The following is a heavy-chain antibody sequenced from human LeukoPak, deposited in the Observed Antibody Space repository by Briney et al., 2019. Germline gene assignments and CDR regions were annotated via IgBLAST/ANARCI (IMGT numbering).Heavy chain of an antibody. CDR3: VRESGGYYGGAFDY. CDR1: GYSFPNYG. V-gene: IGHV1-18*01. Sequence: AAVKVSCKASGYSFPNYGINWVRQAPGQGLEWMGWISAYNGNTNYAQKLQSRVTMTTDTSTSTAYMELRSLRSDDTAVYYCVRESGGYYGGAFDYWGQGTLVTVSS. D-gene: IGHD3-22*01. CDR2: ISAYNGNT. J-gene: IGHJ4*02.